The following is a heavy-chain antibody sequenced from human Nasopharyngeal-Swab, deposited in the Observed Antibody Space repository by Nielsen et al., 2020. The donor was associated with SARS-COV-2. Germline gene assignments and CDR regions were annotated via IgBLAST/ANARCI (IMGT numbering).Heavy chain of an antibody. CDR2: LYTSGTT. V-gene: IGHV4-61*02. J-gene: IGHJ6*03. Sequence: WIRQPPGKGLEWIGRLYTSGTTNYNPSLKSRVTISGDTSKDQFSLKLSSVTAADTAVYYCARAILNLGRGDYMDVWGKGTTVTVSS. D-gene: IGHD1-1*01. CDR3: ARAILNLGRGDYMDV.